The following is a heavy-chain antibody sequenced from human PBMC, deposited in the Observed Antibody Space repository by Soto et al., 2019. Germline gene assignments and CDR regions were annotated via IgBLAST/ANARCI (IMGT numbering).Heavy chain of an antibody. CDR3: AKDLHWYGMDV. Sequence: GGSLRLSCAASGFPFSTYAMGWVRQAPGKGLEWVSTIDNSGGITYYADSVKGRFTISRDNSKNTLFLQMDSLRAEDTAVYYCAKDLHWYGMDVWGQGTTVTVSS. CDR2: IDNSGGIT. V-gene: IGHV3-23*01. J-gene: IGHJ6*02. D-gene: IGHD1-1*01. CDR1: GFPFSTYA.